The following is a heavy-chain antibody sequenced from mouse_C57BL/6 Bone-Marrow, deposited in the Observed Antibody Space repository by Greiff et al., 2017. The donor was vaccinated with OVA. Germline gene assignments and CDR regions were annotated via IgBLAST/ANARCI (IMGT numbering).Heavy chain of an antibody. V-gene: IGHV1-82*01. CDR1: GYAFSSSW. CDR2: IYPGDGDT. D-gene: IGHD1-2*01. J-gene: IGHJ2*01. Sequence: QVQLQQSGPELVKPGASVKISCKASGYAFSSSWMNWVKQRPGKGLEWIGRIYPGDGDTNYNGKFKGKATLTADKSSSTAYMQLSSLTSEDSAVYFCARGTTAPDYWGQGTTLTVSS. CDR3: ARGTTAPDY.